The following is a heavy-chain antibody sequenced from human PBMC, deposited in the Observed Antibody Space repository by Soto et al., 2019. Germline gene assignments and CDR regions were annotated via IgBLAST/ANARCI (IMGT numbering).Heavy chain of an antibody. Sequence: QVQLQESGPGLVKPSQTLSLTCIVSGGSISSDDSYWSWIRQPPGKGLEWIGHIYYSGSTYYNPSLKSRXXIXVXXSKNQFSLKLSFVTAADTAVYYCARDGLPYYGLDVWGQGTTVTVSS. V-gene: IGHV4-30-4*08. CDR1: GGSISSDDSY. J-gene: IGHJ6*02. CDR3: ARDGLPYYGLDV. D-gene: IGHD3-16*01. CDR2: IYYSGST.